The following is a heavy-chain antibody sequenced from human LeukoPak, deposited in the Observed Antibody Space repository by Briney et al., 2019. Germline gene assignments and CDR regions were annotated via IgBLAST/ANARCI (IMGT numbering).Heavy chain of an antibody. J-gene: IGHJ4*02. Sequence: QSGGSLRLSCAASGFTVSSNYMSWVRQAPGKGLEWVSVIYSGGSTYYADSVKGRFTISRDNSKNTLYLQMNSLRAEDTAVYYCARGRVEFWPDYWGQGTLVTVSS. CDR3: ARGRVEFWPDY. D-gene: IGHD3-3*01. V-gene: IGHV3-66*01. CDR1: GFTVSSNY. CDR2: IYSGGST.